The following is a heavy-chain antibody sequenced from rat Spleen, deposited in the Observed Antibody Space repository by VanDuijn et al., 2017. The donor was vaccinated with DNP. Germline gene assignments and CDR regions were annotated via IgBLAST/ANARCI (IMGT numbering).Heavy chain of an antibody. V-gene: IGHV5-31*01. J-gene: IGHJ2*01. Sequence: EVQLVESGGDLVQPGRSLKLSCVASGFTFNNYWMTWIRQVPGKGLEWVASISNSGGSTYYPDSVKGRFTIFRDNAKNTLYLQMNSLRSEDTATYYCARDGTTEGPDFDYWGQGVMVTVSS. CDR1: GFTFNNYW. D-gene: IGHD1-11*01. CDR2: ISNSGGST. CDR3: ARDGTTEGPDFDY.